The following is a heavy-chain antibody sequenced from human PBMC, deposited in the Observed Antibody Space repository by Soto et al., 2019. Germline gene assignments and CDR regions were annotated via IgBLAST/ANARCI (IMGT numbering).Heavy chain of an antibody. CDR2: INAGNGNT. CDR3: ARMQVPAVGMVVWFDP. D-gene: IGHD6-13*01. V-gene: IGHV1-3*01. CDR1: GYTFTSYS. J-gene: IGHJ5*02. Sequence: ASVKVSCKASGYTFTSYSMHWVRQAPGQRLEWMGWINAGNGNTHYSQKFQGRINITTDASASTAYMELSSLRSEDTAVYYCARMQVPAVGMVVWFDPWGQGTLVTVSS.